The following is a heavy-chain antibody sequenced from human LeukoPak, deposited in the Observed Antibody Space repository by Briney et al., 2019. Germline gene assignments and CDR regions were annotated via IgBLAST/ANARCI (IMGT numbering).Heavy chain of an antibody. CDR3: AKGEGRRDGYNFVPFSLD. D-gene: IGHD5-24*01. Sequence: SLTLHCALSGLTVGSYAMQCVGQAPGKGMEWVAVISYDGSNKYDAASVKGRFTISRDNSKNTLYLKMNSLRAEDTSVYYCAKGEGRRDGYNFVPFSLDSGQGTLATASS. CDR1: GLTVGSYA. J-gene: IGHJ4*02. CDR2: ISYDGSNK. V-gene: IGHV3-30*04.